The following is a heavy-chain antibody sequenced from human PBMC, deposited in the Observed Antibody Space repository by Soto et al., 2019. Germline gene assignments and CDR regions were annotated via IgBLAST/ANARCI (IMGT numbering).Heavy chain of an antibody. J-gene: IGHJ5*02. CDR3: ARANYGGNFHWFDP. CDR1: GYTFTGYY. V-gene: IGHV1-2*02. D-gene: IGHD4-17*01. Sequence: ASVKVSCKASGYTFTGYYMHWVRQAPGQGLEWMGWINPNSGGTNYAQKFQGRVTMTRDTSISTAYMELSRLRSDDTAVCYCARANYGGNFHWFDPWGQGTLVTVSS. CDR2: INPNSGGT.